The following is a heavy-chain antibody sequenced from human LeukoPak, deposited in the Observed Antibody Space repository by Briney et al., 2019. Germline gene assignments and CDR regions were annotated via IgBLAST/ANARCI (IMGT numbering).Heavy chain of an antibody. V-gene: IGHV1-18*01. J-gene: IGHJ5*02. CDR1: GYTFTSYD. CDR2: ISAYNGNT. D-gene: IGHD3-10*01. Sequence: GASVKVSCKASGYTFTSYDINWVRQATGQGLEWMGWISAYNGNTNYAQKLQGRVTMTTDTSTSTAYMELRSLRSDDTAVYYCARVSITPGWFDPWGQGTLVTVSS. CDR3: ARVSITPGWFDP.